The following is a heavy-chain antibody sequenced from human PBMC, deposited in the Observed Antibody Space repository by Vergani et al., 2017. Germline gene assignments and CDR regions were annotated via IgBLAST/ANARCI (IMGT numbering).Heavy chain of an antibody. CDR3: TRVGGGSYYYYYMDV. CDR1: GFTFGDYA. D-gene: IGHD3-16*01. CDR2: IRSKAYGGTT. Sequence: EVQLVESGGGLVQPGRSLRLSCTASGFTFGDYAMSWFRQAPGKGLEWVGFIRSKAYGGTTEYAASVKGRFTISRDDSKSIAYLQMNSLKTEYTAVYYCTRVGGGSYYYYYMDVWGKGTTVTVSS. J-gene: IGHJ6*03. V-gene: IGHV3-49*03.